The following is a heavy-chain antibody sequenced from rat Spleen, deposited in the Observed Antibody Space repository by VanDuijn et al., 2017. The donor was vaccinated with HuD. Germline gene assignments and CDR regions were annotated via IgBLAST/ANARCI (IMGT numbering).Heavy chain of an antibody. CDR3: ARDDYRGWFAY. CDR2: MKYDGDT. V-gene: IGHV2S30*01. J-gene: IGHJ3*01. Sequence: QVQLKESGPGLVQPSQTLSLTCTVSGFSLTSYNVHWVRQPPGKGLEWMGRMKYDGDTYYNSVFKSRLSISRDTSKSQVFLRVNSLQTEDTAIYYCARDDYRGWFAYWGQGTLVTVSS. D-gene: IGHD1-11*01. CDR1: GFSLTSYN.